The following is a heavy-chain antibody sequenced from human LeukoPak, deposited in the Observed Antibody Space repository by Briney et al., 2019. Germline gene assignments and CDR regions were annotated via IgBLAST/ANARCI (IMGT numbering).Heavy chain of an antibody. D-gene: IGHD4-17*01. CDR2: ISISSSYI. Sequence: PGGSLRLSCAASGFTFSSYSMNWVRQAPGKGLEWVSSISISSSYIYYADSVKGRFTISRDNAKNSLYLQMNSLRAEDTAVYYCARDDYGDYGYYYYYMDVWGKGTTVTVSS. CDR1: GFTFSSYS. J-gene: IGHJ6*03. V-gene: IGHV3-21*01. CDR3: ARDDYGDYGYYYYYMDV.